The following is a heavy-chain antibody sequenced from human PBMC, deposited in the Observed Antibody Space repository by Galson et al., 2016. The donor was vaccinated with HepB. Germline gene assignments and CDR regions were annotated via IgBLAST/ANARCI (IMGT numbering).Heavy chain of an antibody. J-gene: IGHJ6*02. V-gene: IGHV3-33*01. D-gene: IGHD1-26*01. Sequence: SLRLSCAASGFNFSSCAMHWVRQVPGKEPEWVAVIWHDGRNKYYRESVKGRFTVSRDNSKNAMYLEMSSLRAEDTAVYYCARDSIMELLLDGGLDVWGQGTTVLVS. CDR3: ARDSIMELLLDGGLDV. CDR1: GFNFSSCA. CDR2: IWHDGRNK.